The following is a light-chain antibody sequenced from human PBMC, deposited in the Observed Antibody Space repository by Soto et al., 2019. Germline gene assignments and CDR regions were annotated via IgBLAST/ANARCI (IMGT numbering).Light chain of an antibody. J-gene: IGLJ2*01. Sequence: QPVLTQPASVSGSPGQSITISCTGTSSDVGGYNYVSWYQQHPGKAPKLMIYDVSNRPSGVSNRFSGSKSGNTASLTISGLQAEDEADYYCSSYTSISTVVFGGGTKLTVL. CDR1: SSDVGGYNY. V-gene: IGLV2-14*01. CDR3: SSYTSISTVV. CDR2: DVS.